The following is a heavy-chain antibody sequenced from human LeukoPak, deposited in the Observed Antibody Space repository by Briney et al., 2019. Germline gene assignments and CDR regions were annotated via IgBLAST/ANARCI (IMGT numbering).Heavy chain of an antibody. CDR1: GGSFSGYY. Sequence: SETLSLTCAVYGGSFSGYYWSWIRQPPGKGLEWIGEINHSGSTNYNPSLKSRVTISVDTSKNQFSLKLSSVTAADTAVYYCARGPLLPHTVPDDYWGQGTLVTVSS. V-gene: IGHV4-34*01. CDR3: ARGPLLPHTVPDDY. D-gene: IGHD4-11*01. CDR2: INHSGST. J-gene: IGHJ4*02.